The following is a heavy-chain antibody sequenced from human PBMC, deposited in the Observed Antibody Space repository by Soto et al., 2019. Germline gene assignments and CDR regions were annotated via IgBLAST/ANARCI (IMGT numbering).Heavy chain of an antibody. CDR1: GGTFSSYA. J-gene: IGHJ3*02. D-gene: IGHD3-22*01. CDR3: ARSRRITMIVVVIDDAFDI. CDR2: IIPIFGTA. Sequence: SVKVSCKASGGTFSSYAISWVRQARGQGLEWMGGIIPIFGTANYAQKFQGRVTITADEYTSTAYMELSSLRSEDTAVYYCARSRRITMIVVVIDDAFDIWGQGTMVTVSS. V-gene: IGHV1-69*01.